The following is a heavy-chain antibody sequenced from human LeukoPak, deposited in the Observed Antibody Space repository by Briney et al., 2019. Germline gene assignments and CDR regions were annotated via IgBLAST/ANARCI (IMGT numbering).Heavy chain of an antibody. Sequence: ASVKVSCKASGYTFSNYGMSWVRQAPGQGLEWMGWISAKNGNIDYAQKLQGRVTMTVDTSTSTAYMELRGLRSDDTAVYYCARRIVGGHLGDYWGQGTLVTVSS. J-gene: IGHJ4*02. CDR1: GYTFSNYG. CDR3: ARRIVGGHLGDY. V-gene: IGHV1-18*01. CDR2: ISAKNGNI. D-gene: IGHD1-26*01.